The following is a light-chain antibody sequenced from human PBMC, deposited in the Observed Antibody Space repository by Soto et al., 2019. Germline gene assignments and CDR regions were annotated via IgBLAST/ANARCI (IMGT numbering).Light chain of an antibody. CDR2: GAS. J-gene: IGKJ1*01. CDR3: QQRSKWRT. CDR1: QRVVNNY. Sequence: ESTQAPGGMTLSLGESATLSCRASQRVVNNYLAWYQQRPGQAPRLLIYGASIRATDIPARFSGSGFGTDFTLTISSLEPEDFAVYYCQQRSKWRTFGQGTKVDI. V-gene: IGKV3-11*01.